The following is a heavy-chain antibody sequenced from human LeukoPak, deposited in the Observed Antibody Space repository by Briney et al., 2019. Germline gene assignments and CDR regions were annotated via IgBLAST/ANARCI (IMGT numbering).Heavy chain of an antibody. D-gene: IGHD5-18*01. J-gene: IGHJ3*02. Sequence: PSETLSLTCTVSGGSISSYYWSWLRQPPEKGLECIGYIYYSGSTNYNPSLKSRVTISVDTSKNQFSLKLSSVTAADTAVYYCARRDTASDAFDIWGQGTMVTVSS. CDR1: GGSISSYY. V-gene: IGHV4-59*08. CDR2: IYYSGST. CDR3: ARRDTASDAFDI.